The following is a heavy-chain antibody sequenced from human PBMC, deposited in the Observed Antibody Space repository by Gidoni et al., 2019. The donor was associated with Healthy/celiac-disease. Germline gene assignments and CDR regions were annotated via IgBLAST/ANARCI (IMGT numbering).Heavy chain of an antibody. D-gene: IGHD2-2*02. CDR3: AAFSWRSSTSCYTPFCFDY. Sequence: QVQLVQSGAEVKKPGSSVKVSCKASGGTFSSYAISWVRQAPGQGLEWMGVIIPIFGTANYAQKFQGRVTITADESTSTAYMELSSLRSEDTAVYYCAAFSWRSSTSCYTPFCFDYWGQGTLVTVSS. CDR2: IIPIFGTA. J-gene: IGHJ4*02. V-gene: IGHV1-69*01. CDR1: GGTFSSYA.